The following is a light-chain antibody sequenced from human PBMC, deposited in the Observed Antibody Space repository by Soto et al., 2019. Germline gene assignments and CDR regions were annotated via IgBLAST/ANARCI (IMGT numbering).Light chain of an antibody. CDR1: QSVSSN. CDR3: QQYNNWPPLT. CDR2: GAS. V-gene: IGKV3-15*01. Sequence: EIVMTQSPATLSVSPGERATLSCRASQSVSSNLAWYQQKPGQAPRLIIYGASTRATGIQARFSGSGSGTEFTLTISSLQSEDFAVYYCQQYNNWPPLTFGGGTKVEIK. J-gene: IGKJ4*01.